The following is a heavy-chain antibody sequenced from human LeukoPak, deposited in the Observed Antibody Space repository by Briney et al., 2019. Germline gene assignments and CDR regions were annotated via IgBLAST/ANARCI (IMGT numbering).Heavy chain of an antibody. V-gene: IGHV4-61*01. Sequence: SETLSLTCTVSGYSISSGYYWGWIRQPPGKGLEWIGYIYYSGSTNYNPSLKSRVTISVDTSKNQFSLKLSSVTSADTAVYYCARTYCSGGSCYSDYWGQGTLVTVSS. J-gene: IGHJ4*02. CDR1: GYSISSGYY. CDR2: IYYSGST. D-gene: IGHD2-15*01. CDR3: ARTYCSGGSCYSDY.